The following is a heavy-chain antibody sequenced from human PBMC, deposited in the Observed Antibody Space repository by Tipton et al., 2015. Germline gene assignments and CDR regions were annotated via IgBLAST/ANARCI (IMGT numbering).Heavy chain of an antibody. D-gene: IGHD5-24*01. CDR1: AYSISSDYY. Sequence: TLSLTCAVSAYSISSDYYWGWIRQPPGKGLEWIGSTSHSGNTYYNPSLKSRVTMSRDTSKNQFSLKLSSVTAADTAVYYCARDKERWLQYWAFDIWGQGTMVTVSS. CDR2: TSHSGNT. V-gene: IGHV4-38-2*02. J-gene: IGHJ3*02. CDR3: ARDKERWLQYWAFDI.